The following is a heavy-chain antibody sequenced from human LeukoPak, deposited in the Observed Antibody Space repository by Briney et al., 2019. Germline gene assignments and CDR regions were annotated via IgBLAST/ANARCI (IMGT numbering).Heavy chain of an antibody. Sequence: SETLSLTCTVSGGSISSYYWSWIRQPPGKGLEWFGYIYYSGSTNYNPSLKSRVTISVDTSKNQLSLKLRSVTAADTAVYYCARGGRDGYTLYPLDYWGQGTLVTVSS. CDR2: IYYSGST. V-gene: IGHV4-59*08. D-gene: IGHD5-24*01. J-gene: IGHJ4*02. CDR1: GGSISSYY. CDR3: ARGGRDGYTLYPLDY.